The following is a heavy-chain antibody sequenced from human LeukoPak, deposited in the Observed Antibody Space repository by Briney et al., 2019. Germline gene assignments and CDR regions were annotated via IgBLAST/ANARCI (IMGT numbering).Heavy chain of an antibody. CDR3: ARGQGTVTTH. J-gene: IGHJ4*02. D-gene: IGHD4-17*01. CDR2: INHSGSA. CDR1: GGSFSSYY. V-gene: IGHV4-34*01. Sequence: ASETLSLTCAVSGGSFSSYYWTWIRQPPGKGLEWIGEINHSGSANYNPSLKSRVTISLDTSKNQFSLKLSSVTAADTAVYYCARGQGTVTTHWGQGTLVTVSS.